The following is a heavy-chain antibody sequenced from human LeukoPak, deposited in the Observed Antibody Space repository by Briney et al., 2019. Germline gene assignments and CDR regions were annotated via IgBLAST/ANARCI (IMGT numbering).Heavy chain of an antibody. CDR2: ITWDGGST. V-gene: IGHV3-43D*03. Sequence: PGGSLRLSCAASGFSFDDYSMHWVRHAPGKGLEWVSLITWDGGSTYYADSVKGRFTISRDNGKNSLYLQMHSLRAEDTAVYYCARDLATGWYGYYGMDVWGQGTTVTVSS. D-gene: IGHD6-19*01. J-gene: IGHJ6*02. CDR1: GFSFDDYS. CDR3: ARDLATGWYGYYGMDV.